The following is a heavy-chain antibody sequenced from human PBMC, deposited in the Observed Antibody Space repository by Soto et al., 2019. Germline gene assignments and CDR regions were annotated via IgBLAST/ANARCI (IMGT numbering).Heavy chain of an antibody. CDR2: IYSGGST. J-gene: IGHJ4*02. CDR1: GFTVSSNY. V-gene: IGHV3-66*02. D-gene: IGHD3-10*01. CDR3: ARDLRGEAPDY. Sequence: GGSLRLSCAASGFTVSSNYMSWVRQAPGKGLEWVSVIYSGGSTYYADSMKGRFTISRDNSKNTLYLQMNSLRAEDTAVYYCARDLRGEAPDYWGQGTLVTVSS.